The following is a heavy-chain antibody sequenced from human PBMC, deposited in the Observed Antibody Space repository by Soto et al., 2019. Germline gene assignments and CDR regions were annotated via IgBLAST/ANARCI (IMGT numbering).Heavy chain of an antibody. CDR3: ARDRDDYGSGNYYDRIDI. Sequence: QVQLVQSGAEVKKPGSSVKVSCKASGGIFSTYAISWLRQAPGQGLEWMGVIIPLFGTPNYAQRFQGSVTITAAESTSTAYRELSRLRSEDTAVYYCARDRDDYGSGNYYDRIDIWGQGTLVSFSS. V-gene: IGHV1-69*01. D-gene: IGHD3-10*01. CDR1: GGIFSTYA. J-gene: IGHJ4*02. CDR2: IIPLFGTP.